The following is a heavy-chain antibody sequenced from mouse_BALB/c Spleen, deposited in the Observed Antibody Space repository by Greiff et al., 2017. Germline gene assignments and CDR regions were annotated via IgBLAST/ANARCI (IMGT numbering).Heavy chain of an antibody. CDR2: IYPGDGDT. D-gene: IGHD4-1*01. CDR1: GYTFTSYW. Sequence: VQLQQSGAELARPGASVKLSCKASGYTFTSYWMQWVKQRPGQGLEWIGAIYPGDGDTRYTQKFKGKATLTADKSSSTAYMQLSSLASEDSAVYYCARGGNWDAPFAYWGQGTLVTVSA. J-gene: IGHJ3*01. CDR3: ARGGNWDAPFAY. V-gene: IGHV1-87*01.